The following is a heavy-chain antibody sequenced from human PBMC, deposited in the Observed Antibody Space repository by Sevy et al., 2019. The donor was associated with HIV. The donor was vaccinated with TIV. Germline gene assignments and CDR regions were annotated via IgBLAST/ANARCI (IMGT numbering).Heavy chain of an antibody. CDR1: GYTLTKLS. CDR3: AITKHYYDNSGYPFDY. D-gene: IGHD3-22*01. V-gene: IGHV1-24*01. CDR2: FDPEDGKT. Sequence: ASVKVSCKVSGYTLTKLSMHWVRQAPGKGLEWMGTFDPEDGKTIYAQKFQGRVTMTEDTSIDTAYMELSSLRSEDTAVFYCAITKHYYDNSGYPFDYWGQGTLVTVSS. J-gene: IGHJ4*02.